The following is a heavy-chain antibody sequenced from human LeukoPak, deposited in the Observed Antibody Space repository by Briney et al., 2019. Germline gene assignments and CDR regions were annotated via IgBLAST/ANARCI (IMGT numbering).Heavy chain of an antibody. J-gene: IGHJ1*01. Sequence: SQTLSITCAISGDSVSSKNGAWNWIRQSPSRGLEWLGRTYYRSKWYDDYAESLKGRITISPDTSKNQFSLQLNSVTPEDTAVYYCAKAWGYLLTGDTAEIFLHWGQGTLVTVSS. V-gene: IGHV6-1*01. CDR2: TYYRSKWYD. CDR3: AKAWGYLLTGDTAEIFLH. D-gene: IGHD3-9*01. CDR1: GDSVSSKNGA.